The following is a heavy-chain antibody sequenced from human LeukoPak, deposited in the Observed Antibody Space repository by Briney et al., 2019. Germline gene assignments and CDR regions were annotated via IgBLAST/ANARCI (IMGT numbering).Heavy chain of an antibody. D-gene: IGHD3-3*01. CDR2: ISAYNGNT. CDR1: GYTFTSYG. Sequence: ASVTVSCKASGYTFTSYGSSWVRQAPGQGLEWMGWISAYNGNTNYAQKLQGRVTMTTDTSTSTAYMELRSLRSDDTAVYYCARVVGTPYYDFWSGSYYMDVWGKGTTVTVSS. CDR3: ARVVGTPYYDFWSGSYYMDV. V-gene: IGHV1-18*01. J-gene: IGHJ6*03.